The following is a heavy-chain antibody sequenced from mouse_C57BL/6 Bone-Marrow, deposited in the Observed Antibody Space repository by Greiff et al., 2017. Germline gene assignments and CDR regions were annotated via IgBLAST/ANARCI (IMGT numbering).Heavy chain of an antibody. CDR3: ARGVVGWYFDF. V-gene: IGHV3-6*01. Sequence: EVHLVESGPGLVKPSQSLSLTCSVTGYSITSGCYWNWIRQFPGNQLEWMGYISYDGSNNYNPPLKNRISITRDTSKNQFFRKLNTGTTEDTATYCCARGVVGWYFDFWGTGTTVTVSS. J-gene: IGHJ1*03. CDR2: ISYDGSN. D-gene: IGHD1-1*01. CDR1: GYSITSGCY.